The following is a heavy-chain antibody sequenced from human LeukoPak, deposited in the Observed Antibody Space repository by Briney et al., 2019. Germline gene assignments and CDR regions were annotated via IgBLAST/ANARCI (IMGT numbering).Heavy chain of an antibody. J-gene: IGHJ4*02. CDR1: GFTFSSYS. V-gene: IGHV3-21*01. Sequence: GSLRLSCAASGFTFSSYSMNWVRQAPGKGLEWVSSISSSSSYIYYAGSVKGRFTISRDNAKNSLYLQMNSLRAEDTAVYYCAREETGAYYYDSSGYYLYWGQGTLVTVSS. D-gene: IGHD3-22*01. CDR3: AREETGAYYYDSSGYYLY. CDR2: ISSSSSYI.